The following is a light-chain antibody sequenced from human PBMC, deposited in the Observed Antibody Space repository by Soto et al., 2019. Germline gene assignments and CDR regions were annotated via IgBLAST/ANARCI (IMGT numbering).Light chain of an antibody. V-gene: IGKV3-20*01. CDR2: GAS. J-gene: IGKJ2*01. CDR3: QQFGGSPYT. Sequence: EIVLTQSPGTLSLSPGERATLSCWASQSVDSNFLAWYQQKPGQAPRLLIYGASSRATGIPDRFSGSGSGTDFTLTISRLEPEDLAVYYCQQFGGSPYTFGQGTKLEIK. CDR1: QSVDSNF.